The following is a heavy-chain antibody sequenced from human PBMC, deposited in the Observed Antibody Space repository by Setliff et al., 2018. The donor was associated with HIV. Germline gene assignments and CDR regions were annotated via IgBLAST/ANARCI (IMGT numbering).Heavy chain of an antibody. J-gene: IGHJ4*02. V-gene: IGHV1-46*01. D-gene: IGHD1-26*01. CDR2: INPSGGST. CDR3: ARGWEGGMDY. CDR1: GYIFTDYY. Sequence: ASVKVSCKASGYIFTDYYMHCVRQAPGQGLEWLGMINPSGGSTWYAQKFQGRVTMTGDTSTNTLYMELSSLRSEDAAVYYCARGWEGGMDYWGQGTLVTVSS.